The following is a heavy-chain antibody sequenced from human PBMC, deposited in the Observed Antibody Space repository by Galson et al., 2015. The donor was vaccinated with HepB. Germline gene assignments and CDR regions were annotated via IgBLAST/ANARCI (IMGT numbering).Heavy chain of an antibody. D-gene: IGHD1-7*01. V-gene: IGHV3-33*01. CDR3: ARDGSGTTHYFDY. CDR1: GAVFSTYA. J-gene: IGHJ4*02. CDR2: IWYDGSNK. Sequence: SLRLSCAVSGAVFSTYAMNWVRQAPGKGLEWVAFIWYDGSNKYYEDSVKGRFTVSRDNAKNTLYLQMDCLGAEDTAVYYCARDGSGTTHYFDYWGQGTLVTVSS.